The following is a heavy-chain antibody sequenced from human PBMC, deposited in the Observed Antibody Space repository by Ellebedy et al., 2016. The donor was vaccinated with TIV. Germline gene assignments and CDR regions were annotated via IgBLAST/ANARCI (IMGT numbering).Heavy chain of an antibody. CDR3: ARAIYGASYL. Sequence: GESLKISCATSGFSFRSYWMGWVRQAPGKGLEWVANINEDGTKKHFVDSVRGRFTISRDDAGNSLFLQMNSLGAEDTAVYYCARAIYGASYLWGRGTLVTVSS. V-gene: IGHV3-7*01. D-gene: IGHD4-17*01. CDR1: GFSFRSYW. J-gene: IGHJ2*01. CDR2: INEDGTKK.